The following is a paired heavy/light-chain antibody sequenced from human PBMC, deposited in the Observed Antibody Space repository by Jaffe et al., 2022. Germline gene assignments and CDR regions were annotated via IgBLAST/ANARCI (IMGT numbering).Heavy chain of an antibody. CDR3: ARGDNWNDRYAFDM. V-gene: IGHV6-1*01. CDR2: TYYRSKWYN. D-gene: IGHD1-1*01. Sequence: QVQLQQSGPGLVKPSQTLSLTCAISGDSVSSNSAAWNWIRQSPSRGLEWLGRTYYRSKWYNDYAVSVKSRITINPDTSKNQFSLQLNSVTPEDTAIYYCARGDNWNDRYAFDMWGQGTMVAISS. CDR1: GDSVSSNSAA. J-gene: IGHJ3*02.
Light chain of an antibody. V-gene: IGKV1-12*02. J-gene: IGKJ5*01. CDR2: AAS. CDR1: QGISGW. Sequence: DIQMTQSPSSLSASVGDRVTITCRASQGISGWLAWYQQKPGKAPKLLIYAASSLQSGVPSRFSGSGSGTDFTLTISSLQPEDSATYYCQQANRFPFTFGQGTRLEIK. CDR3: QQANRFPFT.